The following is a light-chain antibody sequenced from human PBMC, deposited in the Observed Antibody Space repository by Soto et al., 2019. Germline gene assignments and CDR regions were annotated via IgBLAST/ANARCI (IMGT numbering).Light chain of an antibody. CDR2: GAS. J-gene: IGKJ2*01. CDR3: QQYGVSPLMFT. Sequence: EIVLVQSPGTLSLSPGERATLSCRASQSVSNNYLAWYQQKPGQAPRLLIYGASSRATGVPDRFSGGGTGTDFSLTITRLEPEDFAVYYCQQYGVSPLMFTFGQGTKVGVK. CDR1: QSVSNNY. V-gene: IGKV3-20*01.